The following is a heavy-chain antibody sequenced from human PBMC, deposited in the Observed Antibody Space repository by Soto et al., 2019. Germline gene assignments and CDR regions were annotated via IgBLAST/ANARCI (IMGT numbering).Heavy chain of an antibody. V-gene: IGHV4-31*03. CDR1: GGSISSGVYY. D-gene: IGHD2-15*01. J-gene: IGHJ5*02. CDR2: IYYSGST. Sequence: QVQLQESGPGLVKPSQTLSLTCTVSGGSISSGVYYWSWIRQHPGKGLEWIGDIYYSGSTYYNPSLKSRVTLSVDTSKNQFSLRLSSVTAADTAVHYCARALTGYSVSNWFDPWGQGTLVTVSA. CDR3: ARALTGYSVSNWFDP.